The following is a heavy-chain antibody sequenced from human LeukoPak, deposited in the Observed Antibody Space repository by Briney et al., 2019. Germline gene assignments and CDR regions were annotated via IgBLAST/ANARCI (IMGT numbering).Heavy chain of an antibody. D-gene: IGHD3-10*01. CDR1: GFTFSTYG. Sequence: GGSLRLSCAASGFTFSTYGMSWVRQAPGTGLEWVSAISGRGDSTYYADSVQGRFTISRDNSKNTLYLQMNSLRAEDTAVYYCARGEREWFGFLRNYYFEYWGQGTLVTVSS. CDR2: ISGRGDST. CDR3: ARGEREWFGFLRNYYFEY. V-gene: IGHV3-23*01. J-gene: IGHJ4*02.